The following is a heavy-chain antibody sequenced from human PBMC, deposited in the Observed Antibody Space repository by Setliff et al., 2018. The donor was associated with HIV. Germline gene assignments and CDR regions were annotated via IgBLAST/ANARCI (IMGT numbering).Heavy chain of an antibody. CDR2: ISDDGSAK. CDR1: GFTSSSYG. CDR3: VRDDSNGPNSLDP. D-gene: IGHD2-8*01. Sequence: LSLSCAASGFTSSSYGMHWVRQAPGKGLECVAVISDDGSAKYYGDSVKGRFTISRDNSKDTLYLDLNSLRSEDTAVYYCVRDDSNGPNSLDPWGQGTLVTVSS. J-gene: IGHJ5*02. V-gene: IGHV3-30*19.